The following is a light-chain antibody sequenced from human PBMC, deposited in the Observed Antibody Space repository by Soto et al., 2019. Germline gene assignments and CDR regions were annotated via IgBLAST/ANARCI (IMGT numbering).Light chain of an antibody. Sequence: QSVLTQPPSVSGAPGQRVTISCTGSSSDIGEGYDVHWYQQLPGTAPKLLIYTNNNRPSGVPDRFSGSKSGTSASLAITGLQAEDEADYYCQSYDTSLGYVFGSGTKVTVL. J-gene: IGLJ1*01. CDR1: SSDIGEGYD. CDR3: QSYDTSLGYV. V-gene: IGLV1-40*01. CDR2: TNN.